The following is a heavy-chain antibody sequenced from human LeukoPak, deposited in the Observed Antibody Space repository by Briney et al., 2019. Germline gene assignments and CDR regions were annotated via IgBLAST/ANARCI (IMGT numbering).Heavy chain of an antibody. CDR3: ARDRPTGRSRGVVVQ. CDR1: GFTFDTYA. V-gene: IGHV3-21*01. D-gene: IGHD2-15*01. CDR2: ISSGGTYI. J-gene: IGHJ4*02. Sequence: AGGSLRLSCAASGFTFDTYAMTWVRQAPGKGLEWVSPISSGGTYIYYAESVRGRSTISRDNTKNFLYLQLSTLRVEDTAVYYCARDRPTGRSRGVVVQWGQGTLVTVSS.